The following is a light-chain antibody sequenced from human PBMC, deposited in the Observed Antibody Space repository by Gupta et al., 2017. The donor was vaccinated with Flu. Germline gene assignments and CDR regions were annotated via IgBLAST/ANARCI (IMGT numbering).Light chain of an antibody. Sequence: QSALTQPASVSGSPGQSITISCTETNGDVSWFQQHPGKAPKLMIYEVTNRPSGVSDRFSGSKSGNTATLTISGLQAEDEADYYCCSCISRTTWVFGGGTRLTVL. CDR1: NGD. V-gene: IGLV2-14*01. J-gene: IGLJ3*02. CDR2: EVT. CDR3: CSCISRTTWV.